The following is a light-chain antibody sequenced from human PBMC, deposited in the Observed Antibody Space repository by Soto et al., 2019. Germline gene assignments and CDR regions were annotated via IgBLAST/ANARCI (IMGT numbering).Light chain of an antibody. CDR2: SNN. CDR3: AAWDDSLSGRV. V-gene: IGLV1-47*02. Sequence: QSVLTQPPSASGTPGQRVTISCSGSSSNIGSNYVYWYQQLPGTAPKLLIYSNNQRPSGVPDRFSGSKSGTSASLAISGLRSEDEADYYCAAWDDSLSGRVFGTGTKAT. J-gene: IGLJ1*01. CDR1: SSNIGSNY.